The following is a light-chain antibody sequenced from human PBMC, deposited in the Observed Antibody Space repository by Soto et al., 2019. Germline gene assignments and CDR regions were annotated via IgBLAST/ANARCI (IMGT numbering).Light chain of an antibody. CDR2: DNS. Sequence: QSVLTQPPSVSAAPGQRVTISCSGSTSNIGNNYVSWYQQLPGTAPKLLIYDNSKRPSGIPARFSGSKSGTSATLGITGLQTGDEADYYCGTWDSSLPTGGVFGTGTKVTVL. CDR3: GTWDSSLPTGGV. J-gene: IGLJ1*01. CDR1: TSNIGNNY. V-gene: IGLV1-51*01.